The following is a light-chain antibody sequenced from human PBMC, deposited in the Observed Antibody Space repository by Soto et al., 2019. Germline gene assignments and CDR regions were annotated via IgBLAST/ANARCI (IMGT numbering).Light chain of an antibody. CDR1: QSVSSN. Sequence: EIVMTQSPATLSVTPGERATLSCRASQSVSSNLAWYQQKPGQAPRLLIYGASTRATGIPARFSGSGSGTEFTLTIISPPSEDFAVYYCQQHNNSPPLIFGGGTKGEIK. CDR3: QQHNNSPPLI. V-gene: IGKV3-15*01. J-gene: IGKJ4*01. CDR2: GAS.